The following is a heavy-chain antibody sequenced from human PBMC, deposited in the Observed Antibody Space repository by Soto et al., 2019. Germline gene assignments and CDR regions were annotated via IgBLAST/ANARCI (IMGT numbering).Heavy chain of an antibody. CDR2: ISYDGSNK. J-gene: IGHJ6*02. CDR3: ARPYQLLSGYYYYYYGMDV. V-gene: IGHV3-30-3*01. CDR1: GFTFSSYA. Sequence: GGSLRLSCAASGFTFSSYAMHWVRQAPGKGLEWVAVISYDGSNKYYADSVKGRFTISRDNSKNTLYLQMNSLRAEDTAVYYCARPYQLLSGYYYYYYGMDVWGQGTTVTVS. D-gene: IGHD2-2*01.